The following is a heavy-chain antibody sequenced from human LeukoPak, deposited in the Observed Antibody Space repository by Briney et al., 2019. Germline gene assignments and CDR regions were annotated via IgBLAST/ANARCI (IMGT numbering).Heavy chain of an antibody. V-gene: IGHV3-74*01. CDR1: GFTFSSYW. CDR3: ARDPPYYYDSSLLWEDAFDI. CDR2: INSDGSST. J-gene: IGHJ3*02. D-gene: IGHD3-22*01. Sequence: GGSLRLSCAASGFTFSSYWMHWVRQAPGKGLVWVSRINSDGSSTSYADSVKGRFTISRDNAKNTLYLQMNSLRAEDTAVYYCARDPPYYYDSSLLWEDAFDIWGQGTMVTVSS.